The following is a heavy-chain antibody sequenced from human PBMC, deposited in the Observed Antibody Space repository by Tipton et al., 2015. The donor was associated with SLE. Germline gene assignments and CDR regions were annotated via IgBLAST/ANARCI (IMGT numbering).Heavy chain of an antibody. CDR3: ASSYSGYAYAFDI. CDR1: GGSISGYY. CDR2: VYSSGST. J-gene: IGHJ3*02. Sequence: TLSLTCTVSGGSISGYYWSWIRQPAGKGLEWIGRVYSSGSTIYNPSIKSRITLSLDTSKNQFSLRVNSVTAADTAVYYCASSYSGYAYAFDIWGQGTMVTVSS. V-gene: IGHV4-4*07. D-gene: IGHD5-12*01.